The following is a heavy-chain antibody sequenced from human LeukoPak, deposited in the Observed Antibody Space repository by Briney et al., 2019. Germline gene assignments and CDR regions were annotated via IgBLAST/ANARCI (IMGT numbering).Heavy chain of an antibody. CDR3: ASLGYCSGGSCYDYYYYMDV. Sequence: ASVKVSCKASGYTFTGYYVHWVRQAPGQGLEWMGWINPNSGGTNYAQKFQGTVTMTRDTSISTAYMELSRLRSDDTAVYYCASLGYCSGGSCYDYYYYMDVWGKGTTVTVSS. D-gene: IGHD2-15*01. CDR2: INPNSGGT. J-gene: IGHJ6*03. V-gene: IGHV1-2*02. CDR1: GYTFTGYY.